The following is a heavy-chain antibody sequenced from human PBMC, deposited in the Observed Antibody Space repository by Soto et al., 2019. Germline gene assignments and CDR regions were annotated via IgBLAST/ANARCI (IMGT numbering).Heavy chain of an antibody. CDR3: ARRSDIVVVVAATPRATRSDFDY. CDR2: INHSGST. CDR1: GGSFSGYY. J-gene: IGHJ4*02. D-gene: IGHD2-15*01. Sequence: QVQLQQWGAGLLKPSETLSLTCAVYGGSFSGYYWSWIRQPPGKGLEWIGEINHSGSTNYNPSLKSRVTISVDTSKNQFSLKLSSVTAADTAVYYCARRSDIVVVVAATPRATRSDFDYWGQGTLVTVSS. V-gene: IGHV4-34*01.